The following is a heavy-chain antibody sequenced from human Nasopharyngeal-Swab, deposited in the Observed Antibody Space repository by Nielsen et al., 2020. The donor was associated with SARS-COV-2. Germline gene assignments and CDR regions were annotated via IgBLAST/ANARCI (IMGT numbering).Heavy chain of an antibody. V-gene: IGHV3-49*04. CDR2: FRSKTYGETT. CDR3: TSQTYYYDSSETLYYYYMDV. Sequence: GESLKISCTGSGFTFGNYSMNWVRQAPGKGLEWVGFFRSKTYGETTDYAASVKGRFTISRDDSKSIAYLQMNSLRTEDTAVYYCTSQTYYYDSSETLYYYYMDVWGKGTTVTVSS. D-gene: IGHD3-22*01. J-gene: IGHJ6*03. CDR1: GFTFGNYS.